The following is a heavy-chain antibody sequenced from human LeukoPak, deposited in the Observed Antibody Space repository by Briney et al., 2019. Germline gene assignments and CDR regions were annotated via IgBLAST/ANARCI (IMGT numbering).Heavy chain of an antibody. V-gene: IGHV4-39*01. J-gene: IGHJ4*02. CDR3: ASIAAAGGFADY. Sequence: SETLSLTCTVSGGSISSSSYYWGWIRQPPGKGLEWIGSIYYSGSTYYNPSLKRRVTISVDTSKNQFSLKLSSVTAADTAVYYCASIAAAGGFADYWGQGTLVTVSS. D-gene: IGHD6-13*01. CDR2: IYYSGST. CDR1: GGSISSSSYY.